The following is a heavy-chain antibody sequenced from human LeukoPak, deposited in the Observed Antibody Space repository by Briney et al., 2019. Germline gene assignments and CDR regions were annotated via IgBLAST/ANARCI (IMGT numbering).Heavy chain of an antibody. CDR1: GYTFSNYG. CDR2: ISAYNGNT. Sequence: ASVKVSCKASGYTFSNYGISWVRQAPGQGLEWMGWISAYNGNTNYAQKLQGRVTMTTDTSTSTAYMELRSLRSDDTAVYYCARDRDYGDYEWDYFDYWGQGTLVTVSS. CDR3: ARDRDYGDYEWDYFDY. J-gene: IGHJ4*02. D-gene: IGHD4-17*01. V-gene: IGHV1-18*01.